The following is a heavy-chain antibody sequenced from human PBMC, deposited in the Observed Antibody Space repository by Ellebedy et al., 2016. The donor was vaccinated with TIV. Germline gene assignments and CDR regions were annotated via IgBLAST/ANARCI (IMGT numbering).Heavy chain of an antibody. CDR3: ARVGYKNYYYGMDV. V-gene: IGHV4-59*01. J-gene: IGHJ6*02. CDR1: GGSISSYY. D-gene: IGHD5-18*01. Sequence: MPSETLSLTCTVSGGSISSYYWSWIRQPPGKGLEWIGYIYYSGSTNYNPSLKSRVTISVDTSKNQFSLKLSSVTAADTAVYYCARVGYKNYYYGMDVWGQGTTVTVSS. CDR2: IYYSGST.